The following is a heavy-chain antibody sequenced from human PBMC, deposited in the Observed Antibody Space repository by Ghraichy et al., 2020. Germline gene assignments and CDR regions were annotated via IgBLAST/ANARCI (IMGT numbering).Heavy chain of an antibody. J-gene: IGHJ4*02. V-gene: IGHV3-23*01. CDR3: AKIPHPTYYFDY. CDR2: ISGSGSNT. D-gene: IGHD2-21*01. Sequence: GESLNISCAASGFIFNNYAMSWVRQAPGKGLEWVSAISGSGSNTYYADSVKGRFTISRDNSRNTLYLQMNSLTTEDTAVYYCAKIPHPTYYFDYWGQGTLVPVSS. CDR1: GFIFNNYA.